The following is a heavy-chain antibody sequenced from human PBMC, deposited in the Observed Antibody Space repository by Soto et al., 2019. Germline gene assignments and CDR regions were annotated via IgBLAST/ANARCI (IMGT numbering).Heavy chain of an antibody. Sequence: GASVKVSCKASGFTFTKNAIHWVRQAPGQRLEWMGWINAANGNTKYSQKFQGRVTIIRDTSAYTAYMELTSLRSEDTAVYYCAGSAVSPFGGLIGPFDYWGQGTLVTVSS. CDR2: INAANGNT. J-gene: IGHJ4*02. V-gene: IGHV1-3*01. CDR1: GFTFTKNA. CDR3: AGSAVSPFGGLIGPFDY. D-gene: IGHD3-16*02.